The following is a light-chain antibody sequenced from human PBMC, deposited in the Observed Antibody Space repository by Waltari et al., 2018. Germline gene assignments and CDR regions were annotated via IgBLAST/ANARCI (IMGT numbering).Light chain of an antibody. Sequence: IQLTQSPSSLAASVGDRVTITCRARPGIVTFLAWYQQKPGKVPRLLISTASTLQSGVPPRFSGSGSGTEFTLTIAGLQPEDVATYYCQKYNAAPLIFGGGTKVEIK. CDR3: QKYNAAPLI. CDR2: TAS. V-gene: IGKV1-27*01. CDR1: PGIVTF. J-gene: IGKJ4*01.